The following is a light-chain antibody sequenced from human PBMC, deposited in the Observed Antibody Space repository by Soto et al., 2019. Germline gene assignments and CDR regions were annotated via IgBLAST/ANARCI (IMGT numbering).Light chain of an antibody. CDR2: EAS. Sequence: DIQMTQSPSSLSASVGDRVTITCRASQGISTYLNWYQQKPGKAPKVLIYEASSLQSGVPSRFSGSGSGTDFTLTISSLQPDDFATYYCQQYNSYPLTFGGGTKVDIK. CDR1: QGISTY. CDR3: QQYNSYPLT. V-gene: IGKV1-16*01. J-gene: IGKJ4*01.